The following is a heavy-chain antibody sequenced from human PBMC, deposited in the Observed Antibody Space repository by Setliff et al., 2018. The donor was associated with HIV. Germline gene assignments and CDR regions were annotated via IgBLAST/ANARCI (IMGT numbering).Heavy chain of an antibody. CDR3: TRGGSMTTLTT. CDR1: GGSFTGYD. CDR2: IYYNVNN. D-gene: IGHD4-4*01. V-gene: IGHV4-59*01. Sequence: SETLSLTCAVSGGSFTGYDWSWIRQPPGKGLEWIGFIYYNVNNNYNPSLKSRVSISVDTSKNQFSLRLSSVTAADTAVYYCTRGGSMTTLTTWGQGTLVTVSS. J-gene: IGHJ4*02.